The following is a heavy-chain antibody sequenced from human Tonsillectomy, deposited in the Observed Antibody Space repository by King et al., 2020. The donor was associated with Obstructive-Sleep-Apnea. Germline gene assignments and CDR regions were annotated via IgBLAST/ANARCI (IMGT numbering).Heavy chain of an antibody. CDR3: ARDGSGESYGFHYFDY. V-gene: IGHV4-39*07. CDR2: IYYSGST. J-gene: IGHJ4*02. D-gene: IGHD5-18*01. Sequence: QLQESGPGLVKPSETLSLTCTVSGGSISSSSYYWGWIRQPPGKGLEWIGSIYYSGSTYSNPSLKSRVTISVDTSKNQFSLKLSSVTAADTAVYYCARDGSGESYGFHYFDYWGQGTLVTVSS. CDR1: GGSISSSSYY.